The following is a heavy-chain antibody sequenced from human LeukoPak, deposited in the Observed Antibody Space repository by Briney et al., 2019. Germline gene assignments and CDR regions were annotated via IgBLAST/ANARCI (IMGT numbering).Heavy chain of an antibody. D-gene: IGHD1-26*01. CDR2: IKQDGSEK. CDR3: ARGDSGSYKQLRYYYYMDV. Sequence: GGSLRLSCAASGFTFSSYWMSWVRQAPGKGLEGVANIKQDGSEKYYVDSVKGRFTISRDNAKNSLYLQMNSLRAEDTAVYYCARGDSGSYKQLRYYYYMDVWGKGTTVTVSS. V-gene: IGHV3-7*01. CDR1: GFTFSSYW. J-gene: IGHJ6*03.